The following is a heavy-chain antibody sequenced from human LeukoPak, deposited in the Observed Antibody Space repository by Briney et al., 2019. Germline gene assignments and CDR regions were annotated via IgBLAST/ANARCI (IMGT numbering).Heavy chain of an antibody. CDR2: INPNSGGT. Sequence: ASVKVSCKASGYTFTGYYMHWVRHAPGQGLEWMGWINPNSGGTNYAQKFQGRVTMTRDTSISTAYMELSRLRSDDTAVYYCARGTLAAAGTWYYYYYMDVWGKGTTVTVSS. D-gene: IGHD6-13*01. V-gene: IGHV1-2*02. CDR3: ARGTLAAAGTWYYYYYMDV. CDR1: GYTFTGYY. J-gene: IGHJ6*03.